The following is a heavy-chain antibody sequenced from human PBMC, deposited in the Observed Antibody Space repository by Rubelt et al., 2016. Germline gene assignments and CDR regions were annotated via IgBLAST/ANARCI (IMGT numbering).Heavy chain of an antibody. V-gene: IGHV3-23*01. J-gene: IGHJ3*02. D-gene: IGHD1-14*01. CDR2: LSGSGGDT. CDR3: ARELAEHAFDI. CDR1: NYA. Sequence: NYAMNWVRQAPGKGLEWVSALSGSGGDTFHADSVKGRFTISRDNAKNSLYLQMNSLRAEDTAVYYCARELAEHAFDIWGQGTMVTVSS.